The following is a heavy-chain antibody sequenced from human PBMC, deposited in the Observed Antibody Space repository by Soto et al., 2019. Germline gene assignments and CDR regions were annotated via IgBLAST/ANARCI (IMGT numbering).Heavy chain of an antibody. CDR3: ARRAHKAAAQGYFYYMDG. J-gene: IGHJ6*03. V-gene: IGHV4-59*12. D-gene: IGHD6-13*01. Sequence: SETLSLTCTVSGGSISSYYWSWIRQPPGKGLEWIGYIYYSGSTNYNPSLKSRVTISVDTSKNQFSLKLSSVTAADTAVYYCARRAHKAAAQGYFYYMDGWGKGTTVNVSS. CDR2: IYYSGST. CDR1: GGSISSYY.